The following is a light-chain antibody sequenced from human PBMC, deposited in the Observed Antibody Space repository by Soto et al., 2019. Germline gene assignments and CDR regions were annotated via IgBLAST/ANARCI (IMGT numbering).Light chain of an antibody. V-gene: IGKV1-39*01. J-gene: IGKJ2*01. CDR2: GAA. CDR3: QQSYSAPYT. Sequence: DIQMTQSPSSLSASVGDRVSISCRTSQNIDRYLNWYQQKPGKAPQVLISGAASLQSGVPSRFSGSGSGTEFTLSISSLQPEDFAIYFCQQSYSAPYTFGQGTRLEI. CDR1: QNIDRY.